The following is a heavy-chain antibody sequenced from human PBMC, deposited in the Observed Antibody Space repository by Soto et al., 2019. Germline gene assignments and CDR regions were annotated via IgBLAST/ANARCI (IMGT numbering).Heavy chain of an antibody. J-gene: IGHJ4*02. V-gene: IGHV4-39*01. CDR2: IYYSGST. Sequence: SETLSLTFTVSGGSISSSSYYWGWIRQPPGKGLEWIGSIYYSGSTYYNPSLKSRVTISVDTSKNQYSLQLSSVTAADTAVYYCARHDWYQYYFDYWGQGTLVTVSS. CDR3: ARHDWYQYYFDY. D-gene: IGHD3-9*01. CDR1: GGSISSSSYY.